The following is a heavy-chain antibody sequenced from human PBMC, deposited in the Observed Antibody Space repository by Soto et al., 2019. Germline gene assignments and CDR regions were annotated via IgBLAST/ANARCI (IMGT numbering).Heavy chain of an antibody. V-gene: IGHV3-23*01. D-gene: IGHD6-19*01. J-gene: IGHJ6*02. Sequence: GWSLRLSCAASGFTFSSYAMSWVRQAPGKGLEWVSAISGSGGSTYYADSVKGRFTISRDNSKNTLYLQMNSLRAEDTAVYYCAKEMNSSGWFYYYYGMDVWGQGNTVTV. CDR2: ISGSGGST. CDR3: AKEMNSSGWFYYYYGMDV. CDR1: GFTFSSYA.